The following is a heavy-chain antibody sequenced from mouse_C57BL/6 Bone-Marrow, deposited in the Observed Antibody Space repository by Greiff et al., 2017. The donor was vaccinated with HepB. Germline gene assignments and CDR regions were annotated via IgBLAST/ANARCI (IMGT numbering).Heavy chain of an antibody. CDR2: SRNKANDYTT. J-gene: IGHJ2*01. Sequence: EVKVMESGGGLVQSGRSLRLSCATSGFTFSDFYMEWVRQAPGKGLEWIAASRNKANDYTTEYSASVKGRFIVSRDTSQSILYLQMNALRAEDTAIYYCAASSYYFDYWGQGTTLTVSS. CDR1: GFTFSDFY. D-gene: IGHD1-1*01. CDR3: AASSYYFDY. V-gene: IGHV7-1*01.